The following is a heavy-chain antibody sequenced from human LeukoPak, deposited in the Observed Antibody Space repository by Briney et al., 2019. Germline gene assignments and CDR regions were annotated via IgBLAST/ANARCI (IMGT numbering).Heavy chain of an antibody. CDR2: IDWDDEK. Sequence: SGPTLVNPTQTLTLTCTFSGFSLSTSGMCVNWIRQPPGKALEWHARIDWDDEKYYFTSLKTRLTISKDTSKNHVVLTMTNMDPVDTGTYYCARSQLDSIYFDYWGQGTLVTVSS. CDR1: GFSLSTSGMC. CDR3: ARSQLDSIYFDY. J-gene: IGHJ4*02. V-gene: IGHV2-70*11. D-gene: IGHD1-1*01.